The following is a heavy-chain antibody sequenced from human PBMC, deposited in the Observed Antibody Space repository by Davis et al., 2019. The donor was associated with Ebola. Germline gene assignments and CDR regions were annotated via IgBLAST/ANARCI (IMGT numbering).Heavy chain of an antibody. D-gene: IGHD1-26*01. V-gene: IGHV4-39*01. CDR1: GAFVSSGGYS. Sequence: SETLSLTCVVSGAFVSSGGYSWIRIRQPPGKGLEWIGSIYYTGSTAYNPSLKSRVTISVDMSKNQFSLKLGSLTAADTAVYYCSRVIVGAPIDYWGQGSLVTVSS. J-gene: IGHJ4*02. CDR2: IYYTGST. CDR3: SRVIVGAPIDY.